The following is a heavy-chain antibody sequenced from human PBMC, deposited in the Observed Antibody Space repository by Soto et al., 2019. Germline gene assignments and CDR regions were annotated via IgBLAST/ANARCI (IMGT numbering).Heavy chain of an antibody. D-gene: IGHD3-22*01. Sequence: ASEKVSCKASGYTFTSYGISWVRQAPGQGLEWMGWISAYNGNTNYAQKLQGRVTMTTDTYTSTAYMELGSLRSDDTAVYYCASVKYYYDSSGYYEGYGMDVWGQGTTVNV. CDR3: ASVKYYYDSSGYYEGYGMDV. CDR1: GYTFTSYG. CDR2: ISAYNGNT. V-gene: IGHV1-18*01. J-gene: IGHJ6*02.